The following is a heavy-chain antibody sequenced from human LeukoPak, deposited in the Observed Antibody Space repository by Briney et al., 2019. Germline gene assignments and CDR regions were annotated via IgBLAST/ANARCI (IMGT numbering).Heavy chain of an antibody. V-gene: IGHV3-15*01. Sequence: GGSLRLSCAASGFTFSNAWMSWVRQAPGKGLEWVGRIKSKTDGGTTDYAAPVKGRFTISRDDSKNTLYLQMNSLKPEDTAVYYCQITMIVVVITRADAFDIWGQGTMVTVSS. D-gene: IGHD3-22*01. CDR2: IKSKTDGGTT. J-gene: IGHJ3*02. CDR3: QITMIVVVITRADAFDI. CDR1: GFTFSNAW.